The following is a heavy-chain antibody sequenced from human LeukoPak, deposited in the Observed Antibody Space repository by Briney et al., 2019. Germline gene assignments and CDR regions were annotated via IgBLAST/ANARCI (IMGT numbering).Heavy chain of an antibody. Sequence: GASVKVSCTASGGTFSSYAISWVRQAPGQGLEWMGRIIPILGIANYAQKFQGRVTITADKSTSTAYMELSSLRSEDTAVYYCARDLEYGAYYYDSSGYYYGMDVWGQGTTVTVSS. J-gene: IGHJ6*02. CDR3: ARDLEYGAYYYDSSGYYYGMDV. CDR1: GGTFSSYA. D-gene: IGHD3-22*01. V-gene: IGHV1-69*04. CDR2: IIPILGIA.